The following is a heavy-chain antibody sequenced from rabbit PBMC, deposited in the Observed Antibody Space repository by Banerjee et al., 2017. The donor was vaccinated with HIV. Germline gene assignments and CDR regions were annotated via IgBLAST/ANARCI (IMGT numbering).Heavy chain of an antibody. CDR3: ARDLAGVIGWNFGL. Sequence: QEQLKESGGGLVQPEGSLKLSCKASGFDFSSYYMSWVRQAPGKGLEWIACINTSSGDTVYASWAKGRFTISKTSSTTVTLQMTSLTAADTATYFCARDLAGVIGWNFGLWGPGTLVTVS. J-gene: IGHJ4*01. CDR1: GFDFSSYYM. D-gene: IGHD4-1*01. CDR2: INTSSGDT. V-gene: IGHV1S45*01.